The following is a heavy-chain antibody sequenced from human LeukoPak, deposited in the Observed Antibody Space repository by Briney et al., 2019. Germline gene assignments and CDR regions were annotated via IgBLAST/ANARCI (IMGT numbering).Heavy chain of an antibody. D-gene: IGHD3-3*01. Sequence: SETLSLTCTVSGGSISIGDYYWSWIRQSPGQGLEWIGYIFYTGSTYYNPSLKSRVTVSIDTSKNQFSLRLTSVTAADTAVYYCARVVFWSGYHYFDYWGQGTLVTVSS. CDR3: ARVVFWSGYHYFDY. V-gene: IGHV4-30-4*01. CDR2: IFYTGST. J-gene: IGHJ4*02. CDR1: GGSISIGDYY.